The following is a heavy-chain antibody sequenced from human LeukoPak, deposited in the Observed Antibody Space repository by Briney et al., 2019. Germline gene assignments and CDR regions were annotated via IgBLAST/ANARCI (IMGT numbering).Heavy chain of an antibody. CDR1: GVSISGYQ. CDR2: TQSSGST. J-gene: IGHJ3*02. CDR3: ATNAGPAPHDAFDI. V-gene: IGHV4-4*08. D-gene: IGHD2-2*01. Sequence: SETLSLTCTVSGVSISGYQWYWIRQPPGQGLEWIGYTQSSGSTNYNPSLKSRVTISKDTSKNHFSLRLSSVTAADTALYYCATNAGPAPHDAFDIWGQGTMVTVSS.